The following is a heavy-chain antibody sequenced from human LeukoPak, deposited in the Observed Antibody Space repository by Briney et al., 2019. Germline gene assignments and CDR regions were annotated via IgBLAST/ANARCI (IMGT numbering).Heavy chain of an antibody. V-gene: IGHV4-39*07. CDR1: GDSISSGPYY. CDR3: ARRAKGIAAAGGFDY. CDR2: IHYTGST. D-gene: IGHD6-13*01. Sequence: SETLSLTCTVSGDSISSGPYYWGWIRQPPGKGLDWVGSIHYTGSTYFNPSLKSRVTISVDTSKNQFSLKLSSVTAADTAVYYCARRAKGIAAAGGFDYWGQGTLVTVSS. J-gene: IGHJ4*02.